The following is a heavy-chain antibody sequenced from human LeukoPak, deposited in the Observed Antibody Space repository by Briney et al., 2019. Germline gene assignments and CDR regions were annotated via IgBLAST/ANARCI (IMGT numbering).Heavy chain of an antibody. CDR3: ARVQGYYGMDV. CDR2: MSSRGDGT. Sequence: GGSLRLSCAASGFTFSSYAMAWVRQAPGKELEWVSSMSSRGDGTYYADSVKGRFTISRDNAKNSLYLQMNSLRAEDTAVYYCARVQGYYGMDVWGQGTTVTVSS. CDR1: GFTFSSYA. J-gene: IGHJ6*02. V-gene: IGHV3-21*04.